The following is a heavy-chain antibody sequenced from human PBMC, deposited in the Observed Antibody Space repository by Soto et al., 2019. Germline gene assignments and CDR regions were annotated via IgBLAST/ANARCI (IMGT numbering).Heavy chain of an antibody. D-gene: IGHD6-19*01. V-gene: IGHV3-23*01. CDR3: ASRDNSGWYSFAY. CDR1: EVMFVDYR. CDR2: VSPSGSNT. J-gene: IGHJ4*02. Sequence: GVPIRLWKAVAEVMFVDYRVSWVSQAPGKGLEWVSSVSPSGSNTYYADSMKGRFTMSRDNSENRLHLQMNSLRAEDTAVYFCASRDNSGWYSFAYWGQGTLVTVFS.